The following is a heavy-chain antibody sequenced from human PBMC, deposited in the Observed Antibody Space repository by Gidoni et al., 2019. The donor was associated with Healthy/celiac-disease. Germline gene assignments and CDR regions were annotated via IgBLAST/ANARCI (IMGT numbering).Heavy chain of an antibody. D-gene: IGHD6-6*01. CDR2: ISGSGGST. CDR3: AKGHDGRGYSSSPTVDY. V-gene: IGHV3-23*01. Sequence: EVQLLESGGGLVQPGGSLRLSCAASGFTFSRYAMSWVRQAPGKGLEWVSAISGSGGSTYYADSVKGRFTISRDNSKNTLYLQMNSLRAEDTAVYYCAKGHDGRGYSSSPTVDYWGQGTLVTVSS. CDR1: GFTFSRYA. J-gene: IGHJ4*02.